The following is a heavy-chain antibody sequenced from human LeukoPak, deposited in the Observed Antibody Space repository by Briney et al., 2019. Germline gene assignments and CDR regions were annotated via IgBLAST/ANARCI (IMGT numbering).Heavy chain of an antibody. D-gene: IGHD6-13*01. CDR2: IYHSGST. CDR1: GGSISRSNW. Sequence: SETLSLTCAVSGGSISRSNWWSWVRQPPGKGLEWIGEIYHSGSTNYNPSLKSRVTISVDTSKNQFSLKLSSVTAADTAVYYCASLVFGGEQQLPPQPQTPGTYYFDYWGQGTLVTVSS. CDR3: ASLVFGGEQQLPPQPQTPGTYYFDY. J-gene: IGHJ4*02. V-gene: IGHV4-4*02.